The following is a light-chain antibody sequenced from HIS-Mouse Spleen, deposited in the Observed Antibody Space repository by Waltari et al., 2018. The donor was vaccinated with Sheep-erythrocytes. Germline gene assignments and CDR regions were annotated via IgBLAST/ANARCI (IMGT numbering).Light chain of an antibody. CDR2: EVS. Sequence: QSALTQPPSVSGSPGQSVTISCTGTSSDVGSYNRVSWYHQPPGTAPKLMIYEVSNRPSGVPDRFSGSKSGNTASLTISGLQAEDEADYYCSSYTSSSNFVVFGGGTKLTVL. CDR1: SSDVGSYNR. CDR3: SSYTSSSNFVV. J-gene: IGLJ2*01. V-gene: IGLV2-18*02.